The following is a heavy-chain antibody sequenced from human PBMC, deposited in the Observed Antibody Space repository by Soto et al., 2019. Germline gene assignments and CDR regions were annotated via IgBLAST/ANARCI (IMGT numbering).Heavy chain of an antibody. J-gene: IGHJ4*02. CDR1: GYIFTSHY. Sequence: VSVKVSCKASGYIFTSHYMHWVRQAPGQGLEWMGVINPTGGSTSYAQKFQGRVTMTRDTSTSTVYMELSSLRSEDTAVYYCARKYSSSSPSDSWGQGTLVTVSS. V-gene: IGHV1-46*01. CDR2: INPTGGST. D-gene: IGHD6-6*01. CDR3: ARKYSSSSPSDS.